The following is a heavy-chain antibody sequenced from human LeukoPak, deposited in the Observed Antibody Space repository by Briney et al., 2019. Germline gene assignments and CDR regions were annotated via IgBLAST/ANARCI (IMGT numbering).Heavy chain of an antibody. J-gene: IGHJ4*02. Sequence: GRSLRLSCAASGFTFSSYGMHWVRQAPGKGLEWVAVISYDGSNKYYADSVKGRFTISRDNSKNTLYLQMNSLRAEDTAVYYCAKIPMAGTAISNYWGQGTLVTVSS. V-gene: IGHV3-30*18. CDR2: ISYDGSNK. CDR3: AKIPMAGTAISNY. D-gene: IGHD6-19*01. CDR1: GFTFSSYG.